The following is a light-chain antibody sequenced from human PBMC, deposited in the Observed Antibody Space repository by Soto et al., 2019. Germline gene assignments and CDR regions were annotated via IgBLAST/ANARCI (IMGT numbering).Light chain of an antibody. V-gene: IGKV3-11*01. CDR3: HQRGNWLN. J-gene: IGKJ4*01. CDR2: DAS. Sequence: EIVLTQSPATLSLSPGERATLSCRASQSVSSFLAWYQQKPGQAPRLLIYDASNRATDIPARFSGSGSGKEFTLTISSLETADFAVDFCHQRGNWLNFGGGTKVEIK. CDR1: QSVSSF.